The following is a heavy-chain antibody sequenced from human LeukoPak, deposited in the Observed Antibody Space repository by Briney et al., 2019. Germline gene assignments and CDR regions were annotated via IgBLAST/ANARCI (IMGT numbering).Heavy chain of an antibody. V-gene: IGHV3-74*01. CDR3: ARDLRLGYCSSTSCYTDYMDV. D-gene: IGHD2-2*02. Sequence: GGSLRLSCAASGFTFSSYWMYWVRQAPGKGLVWVSRINSDGSSTSYADPVKGRFTISRDNAKNTLYLQMNSLRAEDTAVYYCARDLRLGYCSSTSCYTDYMDVWGKGTTVTVSS. J-gene: IGHJ6*03. CDR2: INSDGSST. CDR1: GFTFSSYW.